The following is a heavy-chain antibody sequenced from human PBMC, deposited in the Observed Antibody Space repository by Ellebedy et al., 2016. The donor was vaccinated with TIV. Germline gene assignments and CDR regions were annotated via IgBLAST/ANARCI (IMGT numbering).Heavy chain of an antibody. CDR1: GYSFTSYW. V-gene: IGHV5-51*01. J-gene: IGHJ3*02. CDR2: IYPSDFDT. Sequence: PGGSLRLSCKGSGYSFTSYWIGWVRQMPGKGLEWMGIIYPSDFDTRYSPSFQGQVTISADKSISPAYLQWSSLKASDSAMYYCARLSNTVTAFDRAFDIWGQGTMVTVSS. CDR3: ARLSNTVTAFDRAFDI. D-gene: IGHD4-17*01.